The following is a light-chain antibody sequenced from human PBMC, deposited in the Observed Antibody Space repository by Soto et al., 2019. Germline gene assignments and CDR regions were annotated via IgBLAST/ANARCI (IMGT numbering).Light chain of an antibody. V-gene: IGLV1-40*01. CDR3: QSYDGSLGRAI. J-gene: IGLJ1*01. CDR1: SSNIGAGYD. CDR2: GNS. Sequence: QSVLTQPPSVSGAPGQRVTISCTGSSSNIGAGYDVHWYQQLPGTAPKLLTYGNSNRPSGVADRFSGSKSGTSASLAITGLQAEDEADYYCQSYDGSLGRAIFGTGTNVTVL.